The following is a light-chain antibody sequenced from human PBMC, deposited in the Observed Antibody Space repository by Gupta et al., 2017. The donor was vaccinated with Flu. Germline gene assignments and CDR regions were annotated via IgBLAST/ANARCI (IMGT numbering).Light chain of an antibody. J-gene: IGKJ4*01. CDR2: GVS. V-gene: IGKV3-20*01. CDR1: RSVDRSS. Sequence: ERATLPCRASRSVDRSSLAWYQQKPGQAPRLLIYGVSNRATGIPDRFSGRGSGTDFTLTISRLEPEDFAGYYCQQYGSSPLTFGGGTKVEIK. CDR3: QQYGSSPLT.